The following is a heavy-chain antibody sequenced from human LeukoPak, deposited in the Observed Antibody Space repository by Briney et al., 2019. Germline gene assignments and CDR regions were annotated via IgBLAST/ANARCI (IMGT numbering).Heavy chain of an antibody. CDR1: GGSIRSSSYY. CDR3: ARGRYCSGGSCYRQRYYYMDV. Sequence: SETLSLTCTVSGGSIRSSSYYWGWIRQSPGKGLAWIGSLYYSGSTYYNPSLKSRVTISVDTSKNQFSLKLSSVTAADTAVYYCARGRYCSGGSCYRQRYYYMDVWGKGTTVTVSS. J-gene: IGHJ6*03. D-gene: IGHD2-15*01. CDR2: LYYSGST. V-gene: IGHV4-39*01.